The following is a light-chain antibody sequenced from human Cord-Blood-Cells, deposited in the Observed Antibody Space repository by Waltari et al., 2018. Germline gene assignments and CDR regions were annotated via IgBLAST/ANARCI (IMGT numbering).Light chain of an antibody. CDR1: QDISNY. CDR3: QRYGNRPALT. V-gene: IGKV1-33*01. CDR2: DAS. Sequence: SQMTQSPYTLSASVGVRVTITCQASQDISNYLNWYQQKPGKAPKLLIYDASNLETGVRLSFSRSGSETDFTFTINSMPPEDIATYYCQRYGNRPALTFVGATTVEIK. J-gene: IGKJ4*01.